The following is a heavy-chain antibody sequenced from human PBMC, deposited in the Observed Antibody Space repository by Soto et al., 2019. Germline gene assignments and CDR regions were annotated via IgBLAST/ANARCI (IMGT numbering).Heavy chain of an antibody. V-gene: IGHV3-9*01. J-gene: IGHJ4*02. D-gene: IGHD1-1*01. CDR1: GFTFNDYA. Sequence: EVQLVESGGTLVQPGRSLRLSCATSGFTFNDYAMHWVRQAPGKGLEWVSSINENSGSLDYADSVRGRFTISRDNAKNSVYLQMNSLRTEDTALYYCAKDSHWSLDYWGQGTLVTVSS. CDR2: INENSGSL. CDR3: AKDSHWSLDY.